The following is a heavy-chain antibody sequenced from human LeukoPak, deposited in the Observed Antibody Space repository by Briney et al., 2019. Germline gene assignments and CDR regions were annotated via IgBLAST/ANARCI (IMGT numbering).Heavy chain of an antibody. J-gene: IGHJ4*02. V-gene: IGHV3-30*02. CDR1: GFTLRGYG. Sequence: GGSLRLSCAASGFTLRGYGMHWVRQAPGKGLEWVAFIRYDGSDKSYADSVKGRFTISRDNAKNSLYLQMNSLRAEDTAVYYCARVLHKRNYDSTTYYGYWGQGTLVTVSS. CDR3: ARVLHKRNYDSTTYYGY. CDR2: IRYDGSDK. D-gene: IGHD3-22*01.